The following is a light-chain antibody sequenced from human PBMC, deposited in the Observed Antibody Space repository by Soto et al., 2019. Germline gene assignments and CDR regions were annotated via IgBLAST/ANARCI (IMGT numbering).Light chain of an antibody. CDR2: GAS. CDR1: PSVSSN. J-gene: IGKJ1*01. Sequence: EIVMTQSPATLSVSQGERATLSCRASPSVSSNLAWYQQKPGQPPRLLLYGASTRATSIPARFIGSGSGTEFTRTISSLQSEDYAVYYWQQYNNWPRTFGQGTKVDIK. V-gene: IGKV3-15*01. CDR3: QQYNNWPRT.